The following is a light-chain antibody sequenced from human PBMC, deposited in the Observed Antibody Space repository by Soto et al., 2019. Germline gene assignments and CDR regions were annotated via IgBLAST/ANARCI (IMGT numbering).Light chain of an antibody. CDR2: WAS. V-gene: IGKV4-1*01. CDR3: QQDYRPWT. CDR1: QSVLYSSNNKNY. J-gene: IGKJ1*01. Sequence: DIVMTQSPDSLAVSLGERTTINCKSSQSVLYSSNNKNYLAWYQQKPGQPPKLLIYWASTRESGVPDRFSGNGSGTDFTLTISSLQAEDVAVYYCQQDYRPWTFRQGAKVEIK.